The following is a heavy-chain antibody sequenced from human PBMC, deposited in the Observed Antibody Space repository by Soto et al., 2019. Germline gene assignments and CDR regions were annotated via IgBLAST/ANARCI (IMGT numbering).Heavy chain of an antibody. Sequence: GGSLRLSCAASGFTFIDSPMHWVRQASGKGLEWVGRIRNKTNNYATAYAASVKGRFTISRDDSKNTAYLQMNSLRAEDTAVYYCARDVGQWLALSSFDYWGQGTLVTVSS. CDR1: GFTFIDSP. CDR3: ARDVGQWLALSSFDY. CDR2: IRNKTNNYAT. J-gene: IGHJ4*02. V-gene: IGHV3-73*01. D-gene: IGHD6-19*01.